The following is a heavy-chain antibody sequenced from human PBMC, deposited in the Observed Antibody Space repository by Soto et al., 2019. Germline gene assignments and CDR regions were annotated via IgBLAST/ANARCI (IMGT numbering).Heavy chain of an antibody. V-gene: IGHV3-21*01. CDR2: ISSSSSYI. CDR1: GFTFSSYS. J-gene: IGHJ4*02. D-gene: IGHD6-6*01. CDR3: ARAGEYSSSSFDY. Sequence: GGSLRLSCAASGFTFSSYSMNWVRKAPGKGLEWVSSISSSSSYIYYADSVKGRFTISRDNAKNSLYLQMNSLRAEDTAVYYCARAGEYSSSSFDYWGQGTLVTGS.